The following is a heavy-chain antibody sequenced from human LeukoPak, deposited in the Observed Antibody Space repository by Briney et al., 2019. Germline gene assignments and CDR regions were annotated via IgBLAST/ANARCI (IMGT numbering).Heavy chain of an antibody. CDR1: GGSISSGDYY. Sequence: SQTLSLTCTVSGGSISSGDYYWSWIRQPPGKGLEWIGYIYYSGSTFYNPSLKSRVTISVDTSKNQFSLKLSSVTAADTAVYYCARDSSGWYSDYWGQGTLVTVSS. CDR2: IYYSGST. J-gene: IGHJ4*02. V-gene: IGHV4-30-4*01. D-gene: IGHD6-19*01. CDR3: ARDSSGWYSDY.